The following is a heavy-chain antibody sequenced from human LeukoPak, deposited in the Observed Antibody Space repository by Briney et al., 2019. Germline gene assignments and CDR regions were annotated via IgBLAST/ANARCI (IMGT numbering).Heavy chain of an antibody. Sequence: GASVKVSCKASGYTFISYAMHWVRQAPGQRLEWMGWINAGNGNTKYSQKFQGRVTITRDTSASTAYMELGSLRSEDTAVYYCARDRLLWFGELFYQFDYWGQGTLVTVSS. CDR2: INAGNGNT. CDR1: GYTFISYA. CDR3: ARDRLLWFGELFYQFDY. V-gene: IGHV1-3*01. D-gene: IGHD3-10*01. J-gene: IGHJ4*02.